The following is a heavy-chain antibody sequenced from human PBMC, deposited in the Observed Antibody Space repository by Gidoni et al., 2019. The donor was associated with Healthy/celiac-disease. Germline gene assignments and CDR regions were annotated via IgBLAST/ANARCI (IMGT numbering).Heavy chain of an antibody. CDR3: ARAADHVDY. CDR1: GFPFSSYS. CDR2: ISSSSSYI. V-gene: IGHV3-21*01. Sequence: EVQLVESGGGLVKPGGSLSISCAASGFPFSSYSMNWVRQAPGKGREWVSSISSSSSYIYYADSVKGRFTISRDNAKNSLYLQMNSLRAEDTAVYYCARAADHVDYWGQGTLVTVSS. D-gene: IGHD6-13*01. J-gene: IGHJ4*02.